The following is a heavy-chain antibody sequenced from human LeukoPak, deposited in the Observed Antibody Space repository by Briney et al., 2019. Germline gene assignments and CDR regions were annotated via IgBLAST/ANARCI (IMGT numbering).Heavy chain of an antibody. CDR3: AKDAVVYYYDSSGYSYFDY. CDR1: GFTFSSYA. J-gene: IGHJ4*02. V-gene: IGHV3-23*01. D-gene: IGHD3-22*01. Sequence: GGSLRLSCAASGFTFSSYAMSWVRQAPGKGLEWVSAISGSGGSTYYADSVKGRFTISRDNSKNTLYLQMNSLRAEDTAVYYCAKDAVVYYYDSSGYSYFDYWGQGTLVTVSS. CDR2: ISGSGGST.